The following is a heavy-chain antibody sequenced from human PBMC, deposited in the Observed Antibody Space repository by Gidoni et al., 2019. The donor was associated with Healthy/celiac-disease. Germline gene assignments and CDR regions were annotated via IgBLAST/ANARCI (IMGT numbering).Heavy chain of an antibody. CDR1: GLTFSSYG. D-gene: IGHD5-18*01. CDR2: ISYDGSNK. CDR3: AKELVDTAMDPYYYYYGMDV. J-gene: IGHJ6*02. V-gene: IGHV3-30*18. Sequence: QVQLVESGGGVVQPGRSLRLSCAASGLTFSSYGMHWVRQAPGKGLEWVAVISYDGSNKYYADSVKGRFTISRDNSKNTLYLQMNSLRAEDTAVYYCAKELVDTAMDPYYYYYGMDVWGQGTTVTVSS.